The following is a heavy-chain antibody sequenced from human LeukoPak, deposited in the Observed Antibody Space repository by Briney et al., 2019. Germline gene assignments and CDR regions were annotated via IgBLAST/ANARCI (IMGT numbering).Heavy chain of an antibody. V-gene: IGHV3-30-3*01. J-gene: IGHJ4*02. Sequence: PGRSLRLSCAASGFTFSSYAMHWVRQAPGMGLEWVAVISYDGSNKYYADSVKGRFTISRDNSKNTLYLQMNSLRAEDTAVYYCASLPASLPVYGFDYWGQGTLVTVS. D-gene: IGHD2-2*01. CDR1: GFTFSSYA. CDR3: ASLPASLPVYGFDY. CDR2: ISYDGSNK.